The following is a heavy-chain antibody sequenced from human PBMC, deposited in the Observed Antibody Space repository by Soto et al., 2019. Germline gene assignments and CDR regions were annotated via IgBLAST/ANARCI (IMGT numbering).Heavy chain of an antibody. D-gene: IGHD4-17*01. Sequence: EVQLVESGGGLVQPGGSLKLSCAASGFTFSGSAMHWVRQASGKGLEWVGRIRSKANSYATAYAASVKGRFTISRDDSKNTAYLQMNSLKTEDTAVYYCTRQLDYGDPTMDYWGQGTLVTVSS. V-gene: IGHV3-73*01. CDR3: TRQLDYGDPTMDY. CDR2: IRSKANSYAT. CDR1: GFTFSGSA. J-gene: IGHJ4*02.